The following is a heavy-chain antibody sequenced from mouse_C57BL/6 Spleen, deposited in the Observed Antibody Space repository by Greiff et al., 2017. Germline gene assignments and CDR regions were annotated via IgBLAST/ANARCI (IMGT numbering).Heavy chain of an antibody. J-gene: IGHJ3*01. Sequence: QVQLKESGPELVKPGASVKISCKASGYTFTDYYINWVKQRPGQGLEWIGWIFPGSGSTYYNEKFKGKATLTVDKSSSTAYMLLSSLTSEDSAVYFCARGDFYYGSSHPWFAYWGQGTLVTVSA. V-gene: IGHV1-75*01. CDR1: GYTFTDYY. CDR2: IFPGSGST. CDR3: ARGDFYYGSSHPWFAY. D-gene: IGHD1-1*01.